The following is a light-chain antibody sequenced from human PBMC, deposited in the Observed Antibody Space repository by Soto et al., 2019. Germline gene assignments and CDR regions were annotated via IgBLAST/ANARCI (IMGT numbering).Light chain of an antibody. Sequence: QSALTQPASVSGSPGQSITISCTGTSSDVGGYNYVSWYQQHPGKAPKLMIYEVSNRPSGVSNRFSGSKSGNTAYLTISGLQAEDEADYFCCSYSSSSALVFGTGTKLTVL. CDR3: CSYSSSSALV. V-gene: IGLV2-14*01. CDR2: EVS. CDR1: SSDVGGYNY. J-gene: IGLJ1*01.